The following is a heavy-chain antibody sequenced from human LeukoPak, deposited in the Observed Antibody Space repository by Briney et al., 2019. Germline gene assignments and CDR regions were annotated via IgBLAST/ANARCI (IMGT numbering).Heavy chain of an antibody. CDR1: GFNFSDYY. Sequence: GGSLRLSCAASGFNFSDYYMSWIRQAPGKGLEWVSAIRGSGGSTYYADSVKGRFTISRDNSKNTLYLQMNSLRAEDTAVYYCARVFSSGSKCFDYWGQGTLVTVSS. V-gene: IGHV3-23*01. CDR3: ARVFSSGSKCFDY. D-gene: IGHD6-19*01. J-gene: IGHJ4*02. CDR2: IRGSGGST.